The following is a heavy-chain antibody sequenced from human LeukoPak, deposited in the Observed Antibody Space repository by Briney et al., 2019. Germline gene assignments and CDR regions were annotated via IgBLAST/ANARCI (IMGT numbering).Heavy chain of an antibody. Sequence: GGSLRLSCAASGFTFKNYAMSWVRRVPGKGLEWVSAISGSDPGTYYADSVRGRFTISRDNSKNTLYLQMNSLRAEDTAVYYCSRDRHCIGSTCYGLWGQGTRVTVSS. CDR2: ISGSDPGT. D-gene: IGHD2-2*01. CDR1: GFTFKNYA. CDR3: SRDRHCIGSTCYGL. J-gene: IGHJ4*02. V-gene: IGHV3-23*01.